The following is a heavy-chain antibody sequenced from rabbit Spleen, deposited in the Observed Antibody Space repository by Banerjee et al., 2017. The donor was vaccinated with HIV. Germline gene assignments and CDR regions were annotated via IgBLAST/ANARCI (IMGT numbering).Heavy chain of an antibody. CDR1: GIDFSRGYD. Sequence: QSLEESGGGLVKPGASLTLTCKASGIDFSRGYDMCWVRLAPGKGLEWIGCIYAGSSGSTYYASWAKGRFTISKTSSTTVTLQMTSLTAADTATYFCAIATMTMVITDLWGQGTLVTVS. CDR2: IYAGSSGST. CDR3: AIATMTMVITDL. D-gene: IGHD2-1*01. V-gene: IGHV1S40*01. J-gene: IGHJ4*01.